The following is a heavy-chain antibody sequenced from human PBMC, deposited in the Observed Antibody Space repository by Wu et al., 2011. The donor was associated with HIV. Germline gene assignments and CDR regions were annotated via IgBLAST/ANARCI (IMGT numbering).Heavy chain of an antibody. CDR3: ARDGGADSATYGPTYMDV. CDR2: IIPIFDTT. J-gene: IGHJ6*03. V-gene: IGHV1-69*15. D-gene: IGHD3-16*01. Sequence: QVQLVQSGAEVKKPGSSVKVSCKPSGGTFSVHGISWVRQAPGQGPEWMGRIIPIFDTTDYSQKFQGRTTITADESTSTVYMQVNNLASEDTAIYYCARDGGADSATYGPTYMDVWGEGTTVTVSS. CDR1: GGTFSVHG.